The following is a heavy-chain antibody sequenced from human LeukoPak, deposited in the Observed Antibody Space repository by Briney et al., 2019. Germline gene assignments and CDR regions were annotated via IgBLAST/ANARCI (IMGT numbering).Heavy chain of an antibody. CDR3: ARDEDGGGPHDY. CDR2: ISSSSRYR. V-gene: IGHV3-21*01. D-gene: IGHD3-10*01. CDR1: GFTFSSYS. Sequence: GGSLRLSCAASGFTFSSYSMNWVRQAPGKGLAGVSSISSSSRYRYYPDSVKGRFNISRNNAKNSLYLQMNSLRAEDTAVYYCARDEDGGGPHDYWGQGTLVTVSS. J-gene: IGHJ4*02.